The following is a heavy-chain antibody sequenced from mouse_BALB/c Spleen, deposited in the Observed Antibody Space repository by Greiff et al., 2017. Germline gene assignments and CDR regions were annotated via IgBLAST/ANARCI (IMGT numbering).Heavy chain of an antibody. CDR1: GFTFSSYG. CDR2: INSNGGST. D-gene: IGHD2-1*01. J-gene: IGHJ1*01. V-gene: IGHV5-6-3*01. Sequence: DVKLVESGGGLVQPGGSLKLSCAASGFTFSSYGMSWVRQTPDKRLELVATINSNGGSTYYPDSVKGRFTISRDNAKNTLYLQMSSLKSEDTAMYYCARNGNSFDVWGAGTTVTVSS. CDR3: ARNGNSFDV.